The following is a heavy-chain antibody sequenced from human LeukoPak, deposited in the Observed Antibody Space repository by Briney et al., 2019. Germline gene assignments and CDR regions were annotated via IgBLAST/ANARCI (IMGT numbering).Heavy chain of an antibody. J-gene: IGHJ6*03. D-gene: IGHD6-13*01. Sequence: SETLSLTCTVSGGSISSGSYYWSWIRQPAGKGLEWIGRIYTSGSTNYNPSLKSRVTISVDTSKDQFSLKLSSVTAADTAVYYCARGVYSSNRYYYYYYMDVWGKGTTVTVSS. CDR3: ARGVYSSNRYYYYYYMDV. V-gene: IGHV4-61*02. CDR1: GGSISSGSYY. CDR2: IYTSGST.